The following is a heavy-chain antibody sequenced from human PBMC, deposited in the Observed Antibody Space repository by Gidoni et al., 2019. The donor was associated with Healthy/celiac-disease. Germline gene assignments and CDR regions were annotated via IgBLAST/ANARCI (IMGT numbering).Heavy chain of an antibody. CDR2: IGSKAYGGTT. CDR1: GFTFGDYA. J-gene: IGHJ4*02. Sequence: EVQLVESGGRLVPPGRSLILSCTASGFTFGDYAMSWVRQAPGKRLEWVGFIGSKAYGGTTEYAASVKGRFTISRDDSKSIAYLQMNSLKTEDTAVYYCTRAGWLRFLEPFDYWGQGTLVTVSS. D-gene: IGHD3-3*01. CDR3: TRAGWLRFLEPFDY. V-gene: IGHV3-49*04.